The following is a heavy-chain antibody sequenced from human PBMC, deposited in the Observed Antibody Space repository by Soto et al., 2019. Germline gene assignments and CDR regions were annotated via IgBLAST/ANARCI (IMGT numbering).Heavy chain of an antibody. V-gene: IGHV1-2*02. CDR3: ARREQWLENFDF. CDR2: INPNSGDT. Sequence: ASGKVSCKTSGYTFTGYYIHWIRQAPGQGLEWMGWINPNSGDTNYSQEFQGRVTMTSDTSITTAYVELTRLRSDDTAVYYCARREQWLENFDFWGHGTPVPVSP. CDR1: GYTFTGYY. J-gene: IGHJ4*01. D-gene: IGHD6-19*01.